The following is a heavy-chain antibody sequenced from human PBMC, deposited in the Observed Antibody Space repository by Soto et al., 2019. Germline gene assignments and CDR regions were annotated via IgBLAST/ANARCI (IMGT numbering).Heavy chain of an antibody. CDR1: GFTFSSYG. J-gene: IGHJ4*02. V-gene: IGHV3-30*18. CDR2: ISYDGSNK. Sequence: GGSLRLSCAASGFTFSSYGMHWVRQAPGKGLEWVAVISYDGSNKYYADSVKGRFTISRDNSKNTLYLQMNSLRAEDTAVYYCEKARTRGYRYGSVDYWGQGTLVTVYS. CDR3: EKARTRGYRYGSVDY. D-gene: IGHD5-18*01.